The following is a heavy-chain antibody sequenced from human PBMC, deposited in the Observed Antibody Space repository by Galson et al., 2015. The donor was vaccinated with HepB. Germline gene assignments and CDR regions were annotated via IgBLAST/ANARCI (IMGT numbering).Heavy chain of an antibody. Sequence: SVKVSCKASGYTFTGYYMHWVRQAPGQGLEWMGWINPNSGGTNYAQKFQGRVTMTRDTSISTAYMELSRLRSDDTAVYYCAREGGRGQQLVRYYYGMDVWGQGTTVTVSS. J-gene: IGHJ6*02. CDR3: AREGGRGQQLVRYYYGMDV. V-gene: IGHV1-2*02. CDR1: GYTFTGYY. CDR2: INPNSGGT. D-gene: IGHD6-13*01.